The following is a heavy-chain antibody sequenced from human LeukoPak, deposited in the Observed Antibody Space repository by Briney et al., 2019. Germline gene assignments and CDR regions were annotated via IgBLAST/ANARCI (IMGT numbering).Heavy chain of an antibody. D-gene: IGHD2-21*02. Sequence: SETLSLTCTVSGGSISSYYWSWIRQPAGKGLEWIGRIYTSGNTNYNPSLKSRVTMAVDTSKSQFSLKLNSVTAADTAVYYCARIGVTSGARNYYYYMDVWGKGTTVTVSS. CDR2: IYTSGNT. V-gene: IGHV4-4*07. CDR3: ARIGVTSGARNYYYYMDV. CDR1: GGSISSYY. J-gene: IGHJ6*03.